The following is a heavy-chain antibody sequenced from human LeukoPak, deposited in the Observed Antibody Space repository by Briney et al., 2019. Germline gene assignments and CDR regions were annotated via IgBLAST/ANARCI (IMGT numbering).Heavy chain of an antibody. V-gene: IGHV4-59*01. J-gene: IGHJ4*02. CDR3: AGGPGYCSGGSCYRDY. D-gene: IGHD2-15*01. CDR2: IYYSGST. CDR1: GGSISSYY. Sequence: SETLSLTCTVSGGSISSYYWSWIRQPPGKGPEWLGYIYYSGSTNYNPSLKSRVTISVDTSKNQFSLKLSSVTAADTAVYYCAGGPGYCSGGSCYRDYWGQGTLVTVSS.